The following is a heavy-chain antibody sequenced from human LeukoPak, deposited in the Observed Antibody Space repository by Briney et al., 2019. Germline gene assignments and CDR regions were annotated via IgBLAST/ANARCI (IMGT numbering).Heavy chain of an antibody. V-gene: IGHV3-49*04. CDR3: TRPRYCSGGSCYFDY. CDR2: IISKAYGGTT. J-gene: IGHJ4*02. D-gene: IGHD2-15*01. CDR1: GFTFGDYG. Sequence: PGGSLRLSCTGSGFTFGDYGMSWVRQAPGKGLEWVGFIISKAYGGTTEYAASVKGRFTISRDDSKSIAYLKMNSLKTEDTAVYHCTRPRYCSGGSCYFDYWGQGTLVTVSS.